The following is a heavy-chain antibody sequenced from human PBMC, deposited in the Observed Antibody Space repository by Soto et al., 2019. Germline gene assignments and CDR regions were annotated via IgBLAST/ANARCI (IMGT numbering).Heavy chain of an antibody. V-gene: IGHV1-3*01. Sequence: QVQLVQSGAEVTKPGASVKVSCKGFAYTFTSYGVHWVRQAHRQRLEWMGGINAGSGNRKYSQQFQGRITLTSDTPASTVYMELSMLISEDAAVYFCASSSTWDCANYFYGLDFWGQGTTVT. CDR2: INAGSGNR. D-gene: IGHD2-2*01. J-gene: IGHJ6*02. CDR3: ASSSTWDCANYFYGLDF. CDR1: AYTFTSYG.